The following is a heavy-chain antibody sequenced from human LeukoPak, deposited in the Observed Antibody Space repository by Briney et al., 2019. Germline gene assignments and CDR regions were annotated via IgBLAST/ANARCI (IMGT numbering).Heavy chain of an antibody. Sequence: AGGSLRLSCAASGFTFSNAWMSWVRQAPGKGLEWGSVIYSGGSTYYADSVKGRFTISRDNSKNTLYLQMNSLRAEYTAVYYCAREGGYYDSSGYHDYWGQGTLVTVSS. CDR2: IYSGGST. V-gene: IGHV3-66*01. J-gene: IGHJ4*02. CDR1: GFTFSNAW. D-gene: IGHD3-22*01. CDR3: AREGGYYDSSGYHDY.